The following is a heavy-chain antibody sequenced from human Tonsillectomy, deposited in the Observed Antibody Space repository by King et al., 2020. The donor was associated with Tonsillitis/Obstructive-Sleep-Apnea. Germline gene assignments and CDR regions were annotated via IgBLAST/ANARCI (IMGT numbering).Heavy chain of an antibody. CDR2: ISWNSGSI. CDR1: GFTFDDYA. CDR3: AKDLSYYYYYMDV. V-gene: IGHV3-9*01. J-gene: IGHJ6*03. Sequence: VQLVESGGGLVQPGRSLRLSCAASGFTFDDYAMHWVRQAPGKGLEWVSGISWNSGSIGYADSVKGRFTISRDSAKNSLYLQMNSLRAEDTALYYCAKDLSYYYYYMDVWGKGTTVTVSS.